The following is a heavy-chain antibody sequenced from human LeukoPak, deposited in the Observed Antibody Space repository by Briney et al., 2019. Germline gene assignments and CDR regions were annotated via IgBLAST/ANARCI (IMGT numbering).Heavy chain of an antibody. CDR3: ARQSDSSGYYYLGAFDF. CDR2: IYTTGNT. J-gene: IGHJ3*01. CDR1: GGSISGYY. Sequence: SETLSLTCTVSGGSISGYYWSWIRQPAGKGLVWIGRIYTTGNTNYNPSLKSRLTMSVDTSKNQFSLKLSSVTAADTAVYYCARQSDSSGYYYLGAFDFWGQGTMVTVSS. D-gene: IGHD3-22*01. V-gene: IGHV4-4*07.